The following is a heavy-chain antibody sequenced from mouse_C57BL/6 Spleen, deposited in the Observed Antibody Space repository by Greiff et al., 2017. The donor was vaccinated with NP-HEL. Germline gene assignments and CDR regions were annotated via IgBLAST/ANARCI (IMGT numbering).Heavy chain of an antibody. J-gene: IGHJ4*01. CDR2: INPNNGGT. CDR3: ARSDYYGSSGGYYAMDY. D-gene: IGHD1-1*01. CDR1: GYTFTDYY. V-gene: IGHV1-26*01. Sequence: VQLQQSGPELVKPGASVKISCKASGYTFTDYYMNWVKQSHGKSLEWIGDINPNNGGTSYNQKFKGKATLTVDKSSSTAYMELRSLTSEDSAVYYCARSDYYGSSGGYYAMDYWGQGTSVTVSS.